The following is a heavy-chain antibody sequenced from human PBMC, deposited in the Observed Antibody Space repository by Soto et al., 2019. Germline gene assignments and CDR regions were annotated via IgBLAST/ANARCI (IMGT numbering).Heavy chain of an antibody. V-gene: IGHV4-34*01. CDR3: WRSSGEFDA. CDR1: GASLSDNY. J-gene: IGHJ5*02. Sequence: ETLSLTCAVYGASLSDNYCNWLRQPPGKGLECVGGINNSGSTNYYASPRRRVTILIGTSKSHLSLILRSMLTADTAAFYYWRSSGEFDAWGQGAPVTVSS. CDR2: INNSGST. D-gene: IGHD6-19*01.